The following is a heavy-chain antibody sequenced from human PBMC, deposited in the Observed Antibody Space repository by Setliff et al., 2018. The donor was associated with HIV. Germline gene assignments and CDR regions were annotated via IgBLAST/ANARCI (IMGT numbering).Heavy chain of an antibody. CDR2: INHSGST. V-gene: IGHV4-34*01. CDR3: AGFPLSSSWYFY. J-gene: IGHJ4*02. Sequence: PSETLSLTCAVYGGSFSGYYWSWIRQPPGKGLEWIGEINHSGSTNYNPSLTSRVTISADTSKTQFSLKMSSVTAADTAVYYCAGFPLSSSWYFYWGQGTLVTVSS. CDR1: GGSFSGYY. D-gene: IGHD6-13*01.